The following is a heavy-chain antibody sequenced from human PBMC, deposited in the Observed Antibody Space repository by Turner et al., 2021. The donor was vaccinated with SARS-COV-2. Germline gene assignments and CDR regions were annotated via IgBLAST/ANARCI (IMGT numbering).Heavy chain of an antibody. J-gene: IGHJ4*02. CDR1: GYAFTHHG. D-gene: IGHD6-19*01. CDR2: ISCYNGDT. Sequence: QGQLVQSGAEVKKPGASVKVSCKASGYAFTHHGISWVRQAPGQGLEWMGWISCYNGDTKYADKFQGRVTMTKDTSTGTAYIEMTSLRSDDTAVYYCARDPSNTSGRYQYFDYCGQGTLVTGSS. V-gene: IGHV1-18*01. CDR3: ARDPSNTSGRYQYFDY.